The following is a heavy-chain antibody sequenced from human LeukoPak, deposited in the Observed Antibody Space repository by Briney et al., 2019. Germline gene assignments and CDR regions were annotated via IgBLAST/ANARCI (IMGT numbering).Heavy chain of an antibody. Sequence: SETLSLTCTVSGGSISNFYWSWIRQPPGKRLEWIGYIYYSGSTNYNPSLKSRVTISVDTSKNQFSLKLTSVTAADTAVYFCARTPNWGLLRDAFDIWGQGTMVTVSS. CDR2: IYYSGST. J-gene: IGHJ3*02. V-gene: IGHV4-59*01. CDR1: GGSISNFY. D-gene: IGHD7-27*01. CDR3: ARTPNWGLLRDAFDI.